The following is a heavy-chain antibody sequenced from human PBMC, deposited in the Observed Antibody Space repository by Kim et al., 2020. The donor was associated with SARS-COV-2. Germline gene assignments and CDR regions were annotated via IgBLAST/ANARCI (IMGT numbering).Heavy chain of an antibody. CDR1: GGSFHDYS. D-gene: IGHD2-2*01. J-gene: IGHJ6*04. CDR3: ARGGSGAVPAALLAIGQHFFYYALDV. V-gene: IGHV4-34*01. Sequence: SETLSLTCAVHGGSFHDYSWAWVRQPPGKGLVWIGEINHSANTKYNPSLKSRVTISVDTSKTQFSLKLRSVTAADTAVYYCARGGSGAVPAALLAIGQHFFYYALDVGGKGTTVTVSS. CDR2: INHSANT.